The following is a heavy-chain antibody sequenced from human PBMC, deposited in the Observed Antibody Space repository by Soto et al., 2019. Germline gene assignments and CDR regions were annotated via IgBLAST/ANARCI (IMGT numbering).Heavy chain of an antibody. CDR2: ISGSGGST. CDR1: GFTFSSYA. V-gene: IGHV3-23*01. J-gene: IGHJ4*02. Sequence: GGSLRLSCAASGFTFSSYAMSWARQAPGKGLEWVSAISGSGGSTYYADSVKGRFTISRDNSKNTLYLQMNSLRAEDTAVYYCAKERRYCSGGSCRSSLYYFDYWGQGTLVTVSS. D-gene: IGHD2-15*01. CDR3: AKERRYCSGGSCRSSLYYFDY.